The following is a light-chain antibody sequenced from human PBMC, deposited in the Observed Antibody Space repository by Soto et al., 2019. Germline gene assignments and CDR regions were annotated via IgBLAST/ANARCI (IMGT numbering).Light chain of an antibody. V-gene: IGKV3-15*01. CDR2: GAS. J-gene: IGKJ3*01. CDR1: QNVNSN. CDR3: QQYNNWPPFT. Sequence: EIVLTQSPGTLSLSPGERATLSCRASQNVNSNLAWYQQKPGQAPRLLIYGASTRATGIPARFSGSGSGTEFTLTISSLQSEDFAVYYCQQYNNWPPFTFGPGTKVDIK.